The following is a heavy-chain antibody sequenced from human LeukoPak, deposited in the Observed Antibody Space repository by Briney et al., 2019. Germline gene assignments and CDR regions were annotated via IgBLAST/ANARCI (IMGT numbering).Heavy chain of an antibody. Sequence: SETLSLTCTVSGGSISSSSYYWGWIRQPPGKGLEWIGSIYYSGSTYYNPSLKSRVTISVDTSKNQFSLKLSSVTAADTAVYYCARHRRSSTSCYYFDYWGQGTLVTVSS. D-gene: IGHD2-2*01. CDR1: GGSISSSSYY. V-gene: IGHV4-39*01. CDR3: ARHRRSSTSCYYFDY. J-gene: IGHJ4*02. CDR2: IYYSGST.